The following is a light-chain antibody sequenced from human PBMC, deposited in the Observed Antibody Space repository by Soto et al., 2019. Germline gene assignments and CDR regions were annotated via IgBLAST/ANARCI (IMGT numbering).Light chain of an antibody. CDR1: QSVSSSY. CDR3: QQYSHWPRT. J-gene: IGKJ1*01. Sequence: ESVLTQSPGTLSLSPGERATLSCRASQSVSSSYLAWYQQKPGQSPRLLISPASARATGVPARISGSGSGTEFTLTISSLQSEDSAVYYCQQYSHWPRTFGEGTKVDIK. V-gene: IGKV3-15*01. CDR2: PAS.